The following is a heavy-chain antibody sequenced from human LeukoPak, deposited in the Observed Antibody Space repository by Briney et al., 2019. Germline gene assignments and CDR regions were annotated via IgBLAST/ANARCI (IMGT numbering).Heavy chain of an antibody. D-gene: IGHD6-19*01. CDR2: IYYSGST. V-gene: IGHV4-30-2*03. J-gene: IGHJ4*02. CDR3: ASTYSSGPNFDY. Sequence: SQTLSLTCTISGGSISSGDYYWSWIRQPPGKGLEWIGSIYYSGSTYYNPSLKSRVTISVDTSKNQFSLKLSSVTAADTAVYYCASTYSSGPNFDYWGQGTLVTVSS. CDR1: GGSISSGDYY.